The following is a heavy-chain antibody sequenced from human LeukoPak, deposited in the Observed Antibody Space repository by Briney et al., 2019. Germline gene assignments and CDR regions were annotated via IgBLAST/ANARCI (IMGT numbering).Heavy chain of an antibody. J-gene: IGHJ4*02. D-gene: IGHD4-17*01. CDR1: GFTFSSYS. CDR3: ARDRLHYGDYEKTFDY. Sequence: GGSLRLSCAAFGFTFSSYSMNWVRQAPGKGLEWVSYISSSSSTIYYADSVKGRFTISRDNAKNSLYLQMNSLRAEDTAVYYCARDRLHYGDYEKTFDYWGQGTLVTVSS. V-gene: IGHV3-48*01. CDR2: ISSSSSTI.